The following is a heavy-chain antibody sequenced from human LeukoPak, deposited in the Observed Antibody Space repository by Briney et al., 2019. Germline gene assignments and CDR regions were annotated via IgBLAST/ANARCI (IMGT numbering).Heavy chain of an antibody. D-gene: IGHD3-10*01. CDR2: INPSGGST. CDR3: ARASSYYGSGSYRDFDY. J-gene: IGHJ4*02. V-gene: IGHV1-46*01. CDR1: GYTFTSYY. Sequence: ASVKVSCKASGYTFTSYYMHWVRQAPGQGLEWVGIINPSGGSTSYAQKFQGRVTMTRDTSTSTVYMELSSLRSEDTAVYYCARASSYYGSGSYRDFDYWGQGTLVTVSS.